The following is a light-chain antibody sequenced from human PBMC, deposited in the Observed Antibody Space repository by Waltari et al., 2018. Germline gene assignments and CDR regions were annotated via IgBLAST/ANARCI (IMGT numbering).Light chain of an antibody. Sequence: EIVLTQSPGTLSLSPGESATLSCRTSQSVTSALAWYQQKPGQAPRLHIYGASNRATGIPDRFSGSGSGTDFSLTISSLEPEDFAVYYCQHYLRLPVTFGQGTKVEVK. V-gene: IGKV3-20*01. CDR2: GAS. J-gene: IGKJ1*01. CDR3: QHYLRLPVT. CDR1: QSVTSA.